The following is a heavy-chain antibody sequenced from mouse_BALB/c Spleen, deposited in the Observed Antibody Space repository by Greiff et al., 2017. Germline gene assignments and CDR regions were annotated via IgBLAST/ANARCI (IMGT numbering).Heavy chain of an antibody. CDR3: ARHYSYAMDY. D-gene: IGHD2-12*01. V-gene: IGHV1-69*02. CDR2: IDPSDSET. CDR1: GYTFTSYW. J-gene: IGHJ4*01. Sequence: LKQPGAELVKPGAPVKLSCKASGYTFTSYWMNWVKQRPGRGLEWIGRIDPSDSETHYNQKFKDKATLTVDKSSSTAYIQLSSLTSEDSAVYYCARHYSYAMDYWGQGTSVTVSS.